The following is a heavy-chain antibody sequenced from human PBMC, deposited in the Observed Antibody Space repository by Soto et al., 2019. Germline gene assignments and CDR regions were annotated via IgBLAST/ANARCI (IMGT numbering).Heavy chain of an antibody. V-gene: IGHV3-30-3*01. CDR2: ISYDGTNK. J-gene: IGHJ4*02. D-gene: IGHD2-15*01. CDR1: GFRFSISP. CDR3: ARDPKTSGGQHRASKYFDS. Sequence: GGSLRLSCAASGFRFSISPIHWVRQAPCKGPEWVALISYDGTNKFYADSVKGRFTISRDNSKSTLYLQVDSLRPEDAAVYYCARDPKTSGGQHRASKYFDSCGQGTLVAFSS.